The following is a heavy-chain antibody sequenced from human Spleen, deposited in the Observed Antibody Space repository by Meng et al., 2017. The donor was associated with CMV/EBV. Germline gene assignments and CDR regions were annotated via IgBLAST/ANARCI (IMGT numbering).Heavy chain of an antibody. Sequence: GESLKISCAASGFTFRSYSMNWVRQAPGKGLEWVSYISSSSSTIYYADSVKGRFTISRDNAKNSLYLQMNSLRAEDTAVYYCATSRGSYSSSSYYYYGMDVRGQGTTVTVSS. CDR1: GFTFRSYS. V-gene: IGHV3-48*04. D-gene: IGHD6-6*01. CDR3: ATSRGSYSSSSYYYYGMDV. J-gene: IGHJ6*02. CDR2: ISSSSSTI.